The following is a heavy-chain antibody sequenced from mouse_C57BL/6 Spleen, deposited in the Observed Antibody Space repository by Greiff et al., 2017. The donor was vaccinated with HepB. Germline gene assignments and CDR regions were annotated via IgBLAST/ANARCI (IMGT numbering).Heavy chain of an antibody. D-gene: IGHD1-1*01. CDR1: GYTFTSYW. J-gene: IGHJ2*01. CDR2: LDPSDSYT. Sequence: QVQLQQPGAELVMPGASVKLSCKASGYTFTSYWMHWVKQRPGQGLEWIGELDPSDSYTNSNQKFKGKSTLTVDKSSSTAYMQLSSLTSEDSAVYYCARVLRDYFDYWGQGTTLTVSS. CDR3: ARVLRDYFDY. V-gene: IGHV1-69*01.